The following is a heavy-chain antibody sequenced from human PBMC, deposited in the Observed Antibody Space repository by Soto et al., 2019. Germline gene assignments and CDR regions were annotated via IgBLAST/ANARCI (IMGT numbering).Heavy chain of an antibody. J-gene: IGHJ4*02. CDR2: IAVGSGYT. V-gene: IGHV1-58*01. CDR3: AADATAWQQMVPSDY. CDR1: GFTFPNCP. D-gene: IGHD2-8*01. Sequence: SVTVSYKSSGFTFPNCPFQWVRQAPGQRLEWIGWIAVGSGYTNYAQRFQDRVTLTRDMSTATTYMELSRLTSEDTAIYYCAADATAWQQMVPSDYWGQGTLVT.